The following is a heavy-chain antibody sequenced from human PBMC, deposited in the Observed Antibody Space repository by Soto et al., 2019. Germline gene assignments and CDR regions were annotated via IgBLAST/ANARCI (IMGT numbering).Heavy chain of an antibody. V-gene: IGHV3-30-3*01. CDR1: GFTFSSYA. J-gene: IGHJ4*02. D-gene: IGHD4-17*01. Sequence: QVQLVESGGGVVQPGRSLRLSCAASGFTFSSYAMHWVRQAPGKGLEWVAVISYDGSNKYYADSVKGRFTISRDNSKNTLYLQMNSLRAEDTAVYYCARDYGGNSRFDYWGQGTPVTVSS. CDR3: ARDYGGNSRFDY. CDR2: ISYDGSNK.